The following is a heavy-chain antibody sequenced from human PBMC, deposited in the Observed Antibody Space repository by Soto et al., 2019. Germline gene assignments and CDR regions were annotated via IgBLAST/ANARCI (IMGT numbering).Heavy chain of an antibody. J-gene: IGHJ4*02. CDR2: IYFSGST. Sequence: PSETLSLTCTVSGASISSDDYYWTWIRQSPGKGLEWIGYIYFSGSTYYNPSLKTRISISMDTSKNQFSLRLRSVTAADTAVYYCARSTGRYWGQGTLVTVSS. CDR3: ARSTGRY. V-gene: IGHV4-30-4*01. CDR1: GASISSDDYY.